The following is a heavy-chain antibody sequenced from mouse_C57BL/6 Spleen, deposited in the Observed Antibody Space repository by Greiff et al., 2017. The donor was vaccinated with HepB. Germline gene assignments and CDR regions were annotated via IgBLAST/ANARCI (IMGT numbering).Heavy chain of an antibody. CDR2: ISSGSSTI. CDR3: ARPHYYGTLYGYFDV. D-gene: IGHD1-1*01. CDR1: GFTFSDYG. Sequence: EVKLVESGGGLVKPGGSLKLSCAASGFTFSDYGMHWVRQAPEKGLEWVAYISSGSSTIYYADTVKGRFTISRDNAKNTLFLQMTSLRSEDTAMYYWARPHYYGTLYGYFDVWGTGTTVTVSS. V-gene: IGHV5-17*01. J-gene: IGHJ1*03.